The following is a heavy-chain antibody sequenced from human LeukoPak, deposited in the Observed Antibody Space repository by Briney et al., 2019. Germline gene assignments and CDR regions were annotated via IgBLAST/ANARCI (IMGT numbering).Heavy chain of an antibody. CDR3: ARSWYSSSPPWFDP. Sequence: PSQTLSLTCAASGGSISSGGYSWSWIRQPPGKGLEWIGYIYHSGSTYYNPSLKSRVTISVDRSKNQFSLKLNSVTAADTAVYYCARSWYSSSPPWFDPWGQGTLVTVSS. CDR1: GGSISSGGYS. V-gene: IGHV4-30-2*02. D-gene: IGHD6-13*01. CDR2: IYHSGST. J-gene: IGHJ5*02.